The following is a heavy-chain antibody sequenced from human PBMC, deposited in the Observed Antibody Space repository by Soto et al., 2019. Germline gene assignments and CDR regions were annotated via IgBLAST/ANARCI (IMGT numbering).Heavy chain of an antibody. CDR2: IYHSGST. Sequence: SETLSLTCTVSGGSISTYYWSWIRQPPGKGLEWIGYIYHSGSTYYNPSLKSRVTISVDTSKNQFSLKLNSVTAADTAVYYCAKPQSIQDYYYGMDVWGQGTTVTVSS. J-gene: IGHJ6*02. CDR1: GGSISTYY. D-gene: IGHD6-6*01. V-gene: IGHV4-59*01. CDR3: AKPQSIQDYYYGMDV.